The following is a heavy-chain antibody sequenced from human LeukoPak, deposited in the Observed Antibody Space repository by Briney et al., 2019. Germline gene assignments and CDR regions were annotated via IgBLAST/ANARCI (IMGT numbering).Heavy chain of an antibody. D-gene: IGHD4-11*01. CDR1: GYTFTSYY. V-gene: IGHV1-46*01. CDR2: INPSGGST. Sequence: GASVKVSCKASGYTFTSYYMHWVRQAPGQGLEWMGIINPSGGSTSYAQKFQGRVTITRNTSISTAYMELSSLRSEDTAVYYCARGDYMEAVDYWGQGTLVTVSS. CDR3: ARGDYMEAVDY. J-gene: IGHJ4*02.